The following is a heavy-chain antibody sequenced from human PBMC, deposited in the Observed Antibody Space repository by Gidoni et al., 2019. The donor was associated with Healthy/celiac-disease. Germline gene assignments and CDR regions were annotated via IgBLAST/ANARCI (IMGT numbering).Heavy chain of an antibody. D-gene: IGHD6-13*01. V-gene: IGHV1-18*01. Sequence: QVQLVQAGAEVKKPGAAEKGSCKASGYTGTSYGISWVRQAPEQGLEWMGWISAYNGNTNYAQKLQGRVTMTTDTSTSTAYMELRRLRSDDTAVYYCARVPRVEGIAAAGGDYWGQGTLVTVSS. CDR3: ARVPRVEGIAAAGGDY. CDR2: ISAYNGNT. CDR1: GYTGTSYG. J-gene: IGHJ4*02.